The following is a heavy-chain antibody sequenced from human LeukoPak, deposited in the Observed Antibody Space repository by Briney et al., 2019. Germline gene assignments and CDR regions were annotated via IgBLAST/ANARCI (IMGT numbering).Heavy chain of an antibody. D-gene: IGHD3-10*01. CDR3: ARDAGVVKFDY. V-gene: IGHV3-64*01. CDR1: GFTFSSYA. J-gene: IGHJ4*02. Sequence: GRSLRLSCAASGFTFSSYAMHWVRQSPGKALEYVSSISGNGGSTEYANSVKGRFTISRDNSKNTLFLQMGSLRAEDTAVYYCARDAGVVKFDYWGQGTLATVSS. CDR2: ISGNGGST.